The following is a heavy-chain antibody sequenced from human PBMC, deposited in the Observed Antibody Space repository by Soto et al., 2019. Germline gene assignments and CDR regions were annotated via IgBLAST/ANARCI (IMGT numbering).Heavy chain of an antibody. CDR2: INSDGSTT. Sequence: EVQLVESGGGLVQPGGSLRLSCAASGFTFSSYWMHWVRQAPGKGLVWVPRINSDGSTTGYADSVKGRFTISRDNAKNTLYLQMNSLRAEDMAVYYCAKQFDYWGQGTLVTVSS. J-gene: IGHJ4*02. V-gene: IGHV3-74*01. CDR1: GFTFSSYW. CDR3: AKQFDY.